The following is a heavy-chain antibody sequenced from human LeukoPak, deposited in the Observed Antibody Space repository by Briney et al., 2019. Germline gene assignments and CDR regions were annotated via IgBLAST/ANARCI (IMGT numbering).Heavy chain of an antibody. CDR2: INGSASNT. CDR1: GFTFSSYA. D-gene: IGHD1-26*01. CDR3: ANVEWPLDY. Sequence: PGGSLRLSCAASGFTFSSYAMSWVRQAPGKGLEWVSAINGSASNTYYADSVKGRFTISRDNSRNTLYLQINSLRAEDTAVYFCANVEWPLDYWGQGTLVTVSS. V-gene: IGHV3-23*01. J-gene: IGHJ4*02.